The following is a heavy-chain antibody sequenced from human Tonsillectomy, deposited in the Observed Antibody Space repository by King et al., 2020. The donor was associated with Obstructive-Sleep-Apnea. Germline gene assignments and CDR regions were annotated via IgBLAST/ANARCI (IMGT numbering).Heavy chain of an antibody. D-gene: IGHD6-19*01. J-gene: IGHJ4*02. CDR2: ISYSGST. Sequence: QLQESGPGLVKPSETLSLTCTVSGGSISRYYWSWIRQPPGKGLEWIGYISYSGSTNYNPSLKSRVTMSVDTSKNQSSLRLSSLTAADTAVYYCAGNRSGWCDYWRQGTLVTVSS. V-gene: IGHV4-59*03. CDR3: AGNRSGWCDY. CDR1: GGSISRYY.